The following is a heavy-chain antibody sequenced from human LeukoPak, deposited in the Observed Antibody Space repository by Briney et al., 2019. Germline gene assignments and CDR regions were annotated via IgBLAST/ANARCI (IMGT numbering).Heavy chain of an antibody. CDR1: GFTFSSYS. CDR2: ISSSSSAI. Sequence: GSLKLSCAASGFTFSSYSMNWVRQAPGKGLEWVSYISSSSSAIYYADSVKGRFTISRDNAKNSLYLQMNSLREEDTAVYYCARSYSYGSNWFDPWGQGTLVTVSS. V-gene: IGHV3-48*02. CDR3: ARSYSYGSNWFDP. J-gene: IGHJ5*02. D-gene: IGHD5-18*01.